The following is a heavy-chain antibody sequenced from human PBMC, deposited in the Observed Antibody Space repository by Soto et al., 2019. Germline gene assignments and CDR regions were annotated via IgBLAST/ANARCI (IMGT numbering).Heavy chain of an antibody. D-gene: IGHD3-9*01. CDR3: ARGQHHDVLTGYRNGVFDY. V-gene: IGHV4-34*01. CDR1: GGPFSGYY. Sequence: QVQLQQWGAGLLKPSETLSLTCAVYGGPFSGYYWSWIRQPPGKGLEWIGEIIHSGSANYNPSLKSRVTISEDTSKNQVSLTVSSVTAADTAVYHCARGQHHDVLTGYRNGVFDYWGQGTLVTVSS. J-gene: IGHJ4*02. CDR2: IIHSGSA.